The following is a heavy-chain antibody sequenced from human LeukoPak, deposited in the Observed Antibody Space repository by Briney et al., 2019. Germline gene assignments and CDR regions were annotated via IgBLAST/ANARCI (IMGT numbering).Heavy chain of an antibody. CDR3: ARHSRRAGGSNWFDP. Sequence: PSETLSLTCTVSGGSISSYYWSWIRQPPGKGLEWIGYIYYSGSTNYNPSLKSRVTISVDTSKNQFSLKLSSVTAADTAVYYCARHSRRAGGSNWFDPWGQGTLVTVSS. V-gene: IGHV4-59*01. J-gene: IGHJ5*02. D-gene: IGHD4-23*01. CDR1: GGSISSYY. CDR2: IYYSGST.